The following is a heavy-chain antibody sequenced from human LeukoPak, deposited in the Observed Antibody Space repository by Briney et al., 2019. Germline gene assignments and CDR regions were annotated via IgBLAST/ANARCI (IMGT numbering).Heavy chain of an antibody. CDR1: GFTFSSYS. CDR3: ARVGTYSGYDYGWMNY. V-gene: IGHV3-48*01. CDR2: ISSSSSTI. Sequence: RSGGSLRLSCAASGFTFSSYSMNWVRQASGKGLEWVSYISSSSSTIYYADSVKGRFTISRDNAKNSLYLQMNSLRAEDTAVYYCARVGTYSGYDYGWMNYWGQGTLVTVSP. D-gene: IGHD5-12*01. J-gene: IGHJ4*02.